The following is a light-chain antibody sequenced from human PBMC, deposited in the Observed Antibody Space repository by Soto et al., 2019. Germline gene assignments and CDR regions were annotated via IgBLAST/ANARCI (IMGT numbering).Light chain of an antibody. CDR2: DNN. CDR1: NSNIGNNY. Sequence: QSVLTQPPSVSAAPGQKVTISCSGSNSNIGNNYVSWYQHLPGTAPKLLIYDNNKRPSRIPDRFSGSKSGTSATLGITGLQTGDEADYYCGTWDSSLSAGVFGGGTKVTVL. J-gene: IGLJ3*02. V-gene: IGLV1-51*01. CDR3: GTWDSSLSAGV.